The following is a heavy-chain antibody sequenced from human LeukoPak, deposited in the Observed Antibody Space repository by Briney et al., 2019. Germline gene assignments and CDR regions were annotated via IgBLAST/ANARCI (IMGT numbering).Heavy chain of an antibody. J-gene: IGHJ4*02. CDR1: GGPISGYY. D-gene: IGHD3-9*01. V-gene: IGHV4-4*07. CDR3: ASRSSYYDILTGGYYFDY. CDR2: IYNSENT. Sequence: PSETLSLTCTVSGGPISGYYWSWIRQPAGRGLEWIGRIYNSENTDYNPSLKSRVTMSIDTSKNQFSLKLSSVTAADTAVYYCASRSSYYDILTGGYYFDYWGQGTLVTVSS.